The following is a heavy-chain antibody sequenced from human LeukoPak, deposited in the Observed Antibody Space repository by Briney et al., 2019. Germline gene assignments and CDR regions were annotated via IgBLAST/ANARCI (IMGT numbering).Heavy chain of an antibody. J-gene: IGHJ4*02. D-gene: IGHD4-17*01. CDR3: ARCGAAVTTHFSH. CDR1: GYSFSIYG. V-gene: IGHV1-18*01. Sequence: ASVQVSCKASGYSFSIYGITWARQAPGQGLEYLGWISASDGITNYAQKVQDRVTMTTDTSTSTAYLELRSLRSEDTAVYYCARCGAAVTTHFSHWGQGTLVTVSS. CDR2: ISASDGIT.